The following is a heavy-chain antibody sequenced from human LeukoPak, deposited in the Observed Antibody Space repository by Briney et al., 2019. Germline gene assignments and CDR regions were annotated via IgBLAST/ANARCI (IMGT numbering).Heavy chain of an antibody. Sequence: SETLSLTCTVSGGSISSSSYYWGWIRQPPGKGLEWIGSIYYSGSTYYNPSLKSRLTISVDTSKNQFSLKLSSVTAAETAVYYCARQRVESSGPFDYWGQGTLVTVSS. CDR3: ARQRVESSGPFDY. V-gene: IGHV4-39*01. CDR2: IYYSGST. D-gene: IGHD3-22*01. J-gene: IGHJ4*02. CDR1: GGSISSSSYY.